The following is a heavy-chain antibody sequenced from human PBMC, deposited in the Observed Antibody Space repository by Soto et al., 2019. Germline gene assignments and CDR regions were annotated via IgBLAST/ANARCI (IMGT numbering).Heavy chain of an antibody. CDR1: GGSISSYY. Sequence: SETLSLTCTVSGGSISSYYWSWIRQPPGKGLEWIGYIYYSGSTNYNPSLKSRVTISVDTSKNQFSLKLSSVTAADTVVYYCARERTTSDFDYWGQGTLVTASS. J-gene: IGHJ4*02. CDR2: IYYSGST. CDR3: ARERTTSDFDY. V-gene: IGHV4-59*01.